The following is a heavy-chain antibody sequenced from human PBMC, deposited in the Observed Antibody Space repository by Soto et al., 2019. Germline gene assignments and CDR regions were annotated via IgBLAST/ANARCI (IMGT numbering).Heavy chain of an antibody. J-gene: IGHJ4*02. Sequence: SETLSLTCTVPGGSVNIGTYYWSWIRQPPGKGLGWIGFIHYSGSTNYNPSLKSRVTMSVDTSKNQFSLKLSSLTSEDTAVYYCARDDSGFSGSHYIDYFNYWGQGALVTVSS. CDR3: ARDDSGFSGSHYIDYFNY. CDR2: IHYSGST. V-gene: IGHV4-61*01. CDR1: GGSVNIGTYY. D-gene: IGHD1-26*01.